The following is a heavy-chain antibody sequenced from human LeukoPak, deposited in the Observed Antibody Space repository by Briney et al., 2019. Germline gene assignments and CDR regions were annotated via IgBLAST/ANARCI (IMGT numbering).Heavy chain of an antibody. Sequence: PGGSLRLSCAAYGITFSDYYMSWIRQAPGKGLEWVSYISSGGGTIHYADSVKGRFTISRDNARNSLYLHINSLAADDTAVYYCARDPRHFYDSTTHFDIWGQGTLVTVSS. CDR2: ISSGGGTI. CDR3: ARDPRHFYDSTTHFDI. CDR1: GITFSDYY. J-gene: IGHJ4*02. V-gene: IGHV3-11*04. D-gene: IGHD3-22*01.